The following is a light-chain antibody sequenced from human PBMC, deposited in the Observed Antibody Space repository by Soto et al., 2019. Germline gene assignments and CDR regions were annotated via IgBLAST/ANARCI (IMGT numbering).Light chain of an antibody. CDR3: QSYDDSLSGLYV. V-gene: IGLV1-40*01. J-gene: IGLJ1*01. CDR1: SSNIGAGYD. CDR2: GNS. Sequence: QSVLTQPPSVSGAPGQRVTISCTGSSSNIGAGYDVHWYQQLPGTAPKLLIYGNSNRPSGVPDRFSGSKSGSSASLAITGLQAEDEADYYCQSYDDSLSGLYVFGPGTKLTV.